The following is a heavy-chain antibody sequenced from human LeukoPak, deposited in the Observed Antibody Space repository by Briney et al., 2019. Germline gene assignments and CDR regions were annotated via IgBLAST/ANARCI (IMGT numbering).Heavy chain of an antibody. V-gene: IGHV3-23*01. J-gene: IGHJ4*02. CDR1: GFTFSSYA. CDR2: ISGSGDST. D-gene: IGHD5-12*01. Sequence: GGSLRLSRAASGFTFSSYAMSWVRQAPGKGLEWVSAISGSGDSTYYADSVKGRFTISRDNSKNTLYLQMNSLRAEDTAVYYCAKDLGGYTNPYYFDYWGQGTLVTVSS. CDR3: AKDLGGYTNPYYFDY.